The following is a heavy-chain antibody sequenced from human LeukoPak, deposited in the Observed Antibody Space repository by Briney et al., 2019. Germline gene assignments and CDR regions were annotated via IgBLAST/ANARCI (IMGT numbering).Heavy chain of an antibody. Sequence: GGSLRLSCAASGFTFSSYNINWVRQAPGKGLQWVSSISSSSSYIYYAESVKGRFTISRYNAKKSVYLQMKSLRAEDTAVYFCARFEFGAFVIWGQGTMVTVSS. CDR3: ARFEFGAFVI. J-gene: IGHJ3*02. CDR2: ISSSSSYI. D-gene: IGHD3-10*01. CDR1: GFTFSSYN. V-gene: IGHV3-21*01.